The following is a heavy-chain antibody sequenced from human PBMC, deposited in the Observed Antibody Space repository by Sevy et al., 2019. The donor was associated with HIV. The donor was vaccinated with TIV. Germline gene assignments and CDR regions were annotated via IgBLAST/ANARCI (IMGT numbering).Heavy chain of an antibody. CDR1: GGTFSSYA. CDR3: SRSVEMATIGPYYYYGMDV. CDR2: IIPIFGTA. V-gene: IGHV1-69*13. Sequence: ASVKVSCKASGGTFSSYAISWVRQAPGQGLEWMGGIIPIFGTANYAQKFQGRVTITADESTSTAYMELSSLRSEDTAVYYWSRSVEMATIGPYYYYGMDVWGQGTTVTVS. D-gene: IGHD5-12*01. J-gene: IGHJ6*02.